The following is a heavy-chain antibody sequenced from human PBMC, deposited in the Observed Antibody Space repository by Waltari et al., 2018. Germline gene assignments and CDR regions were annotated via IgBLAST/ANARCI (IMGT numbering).Heavy chain of an antibody. CDR2: ISVNTGKT. Sequence: QVQLVQSGGEVKKPGASVKVTCKTSGYTFMNFGVTWVRQAPGQGFEWMGWISVNTGKTNYALKFQGRVTMTTDTSTITAYLELRSLTSDDTAFYYCARGGMTPWDYWGQGTLVSVSS. CDR1: GYTFMNFG. CDR3: ARGGMTPWDY. V-gene: IGHV1-18*01. J-gene: IGHJ4*02. D-gene: IGHD3-10*01.